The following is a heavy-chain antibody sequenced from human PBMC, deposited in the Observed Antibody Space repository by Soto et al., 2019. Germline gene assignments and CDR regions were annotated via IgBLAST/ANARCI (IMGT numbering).Heavy chain of an antibody. CDR3: ARDKFVLVPAAVPYYGMDV. Sequence: ASVKVSCKASGYTFTSYAMHWVRQAPGQRLEWMGWINAGNGNTKYSQKFQGRVTITRDTSASTAYMELSRLRSDDTAVYYCARDKFVLVPAAVPYYGMDVWGQGTTVTVSS. D-gene: IGHD2-2*01. J-gene: IGHJ6*02. CDR1: GYTFTSYA. V-gene: IGHV1-3*01. CDR2: INAGNGNT.